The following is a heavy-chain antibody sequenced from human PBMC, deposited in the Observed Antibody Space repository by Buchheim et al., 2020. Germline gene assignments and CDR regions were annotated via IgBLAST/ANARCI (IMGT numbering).Heavy chain of an antibody. D-gene: IGHD6-25*01. CDR2: ITGSGGTT. Sequence: EVHLLESGGGLVQPGGSLRLSCAASGFTFSNSAMNWVRQAPGKGLEWVSTITGSGGTTYYADYVRGRFAISRDNSKNTLYMQINSLRAEDTAVYYCATSRGAEYFQHWGQGTL. V-gene: IGHV3-23*01. CDR3: ATSRGAEYFQH. J-gene: IGHJ1*01. CDR1: GFTFSNSA.